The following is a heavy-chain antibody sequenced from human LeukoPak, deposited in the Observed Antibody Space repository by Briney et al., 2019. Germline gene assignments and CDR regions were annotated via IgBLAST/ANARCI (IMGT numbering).Heavy chain of an antibody. Sequence: GGSLRLSCAASGFTFSSYSMNWVRQAPGKGLEWVSYISSSSSTIYYADSVKGRFTISRDNAKNSLYLQMNSLRAEDTAVYYCARARGSIAARPVLEPEPPDYWGQGTLVTVSS. V-gene: IGHV3-48*01. D-gene: IGHD6-6*01. CDR1: GFTFSSYS. CDR2: ISSSSSTI. J-gene: IGHJ4*02. CDR3: ARARGSIAARPVLEPEPPDY.